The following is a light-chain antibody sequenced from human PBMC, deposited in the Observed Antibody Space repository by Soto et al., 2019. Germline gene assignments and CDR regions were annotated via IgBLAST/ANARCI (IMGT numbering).Light chain of an antibody. CDR3: SSYAGTYTWV. CDR1: SSDVGSYNY. J-gene: IGLJ3*02. CDR2: DVT. Sequence: QSVLTQPRSVSGSPGQSVTISCTGTSSDVGSYNYVSWYQQHPGKAPKFMIYDVTKRPSGVPDRFSGSKSGNTASLTISGLQAEDEADYYCSSYAGTYTWVFGGGTKVTVL. V-gene: IGLV2-11*01.